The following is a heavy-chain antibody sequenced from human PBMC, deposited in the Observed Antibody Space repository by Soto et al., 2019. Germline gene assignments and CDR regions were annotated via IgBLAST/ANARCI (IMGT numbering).Heavy chain of an antibody. Sequence: SETLSLTCTVSGGSISSYYWSWIRQPPGKGLEWIGYIYYSGSTNYNPSLKSRVTISVDTSKNQFSLKLSSVTAADTAVYYCARVISRVTTLDYWGQGTLVTVSS. CDR2: IYYSGST. CDR1: GGSISSYY. D-gene: IGHD4-17*01. J-gene: IGHJ4*02. CDR3: ARVISRVTTLDY. V-gene: IGHV4-59*08.